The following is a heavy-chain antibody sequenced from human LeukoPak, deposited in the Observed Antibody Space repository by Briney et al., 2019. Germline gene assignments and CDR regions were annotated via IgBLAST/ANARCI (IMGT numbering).Heavy chain of an antibody. CDR3: ARERPYYDFWSGQLWGDFDY. V-gene: IGHV3-7*01. Sequence: PGGSLRLSCAASGFTFSSYWMSWVRQAPGKGLEWVANIKQDGSEKYYVDSVKGRFTISRDNAKNSLYLQMNSLRAEDTAVYYCARERPYYDFWSGQLWGDFDYWGQGTLVTVSS. J-gene: IGHJ4*02. CDR2: IKQDGSEK. D-gene: IGHD3-3*01. CDR1: GFTFSSYW.